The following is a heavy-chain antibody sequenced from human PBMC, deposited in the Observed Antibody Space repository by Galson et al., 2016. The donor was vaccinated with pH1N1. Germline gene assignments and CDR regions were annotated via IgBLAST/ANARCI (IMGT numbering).Heavy chain of an antibody. CDR1: GYTFSKFW. CDR3: AGRSAEYDMDV. D-gene: IGHD2-15*01. Sequence: QSGAEVKKPGESLRISCEGSGYTFSKFWIAWVRQMPGKGQEWMGNIYPGDSDTKYSPSFEGQVTFSADKSISTAFLQWINLKAPDTAIYFCAGRSAEYDMDVWGQGTKVIVSS. J-gene: IGHJ6*02. CDR2: IYPGDSDT. V-gene: IGHV5-51*03.